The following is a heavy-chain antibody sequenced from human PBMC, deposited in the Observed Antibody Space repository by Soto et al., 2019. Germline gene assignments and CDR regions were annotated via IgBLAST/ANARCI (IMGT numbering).Heavy chain of an antibody. CDR2: ISYDGSNK. D-gene: IGHD6-19*01. J-gene: IGHJ4*02. V-gene: IGHV3-30*03. Sequence: GGSLRLSCAASGFTFRSYGMHWVRQAPGKWLEWVAVISYDGSNKYYADSVKGRFTISRDNSKNTLYLQMNSLRPEDTAVYYCSPGSYSSGWYFDHWGQGTLVTVSS. CDR1: GFTFRSYG. CDR3: SPGSYSSGWYFDH.